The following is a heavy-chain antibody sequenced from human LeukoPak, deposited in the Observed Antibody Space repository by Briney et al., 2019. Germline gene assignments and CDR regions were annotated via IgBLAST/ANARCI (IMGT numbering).Heavy chain of an antibody. CDR1: GFTVSSNS. Sequence: GGSLRLSCTVSGFTVSSNSMSWVRQAPGKGLEWVSFIYSDNTHYSDSVKGRFTISRDNSKNTLYLQMNSLRAEDTAVYYCANGPHYNILTGFYKVRSHLDYWGQGTLVTVSS. D-gene: IGHD3-9*01. CDR2: IYSDNT. CDR3: ANGPHYNILTGFYKVRSHLDY. J-gene: IGHJ4*02. V-gene: IGHV3-53*01.